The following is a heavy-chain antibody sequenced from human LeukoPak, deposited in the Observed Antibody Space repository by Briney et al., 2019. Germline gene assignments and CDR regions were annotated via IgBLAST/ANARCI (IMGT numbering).Heavy chain of an antibody. V-gene: IGHV4-4*07. Sequence: SETLSLTCTVSGGSISSYYWSWIRQSAGKGLEWIGRIYTSGSTNYNPSLKSRVTMSVDTSKNQFSLKLSSATAADTAVYYCARNGGSGTYYDGSFDYWGQGTLVAVSS. CDR1: GGSISSYY. CDR2: IYTSGST. J-gene: IGHJ4*02. D-gene: IGHD1-26*01. CDR3: ARNGGSGTYYDGSFDY.